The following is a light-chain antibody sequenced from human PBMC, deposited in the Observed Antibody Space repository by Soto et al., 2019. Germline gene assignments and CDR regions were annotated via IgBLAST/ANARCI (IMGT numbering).Light chain of an antibody. J-gene: IGLJ2*01. V-gene: IGLV2-14*01. Sequence: QSALTQPASVSGSPGQSITISCTGTSSDVGGYNYVSWYQQHPGKAPKLMIYDVSNRPSGVSNRFSGSKSGNTASLTISGLQAEDEADYYCISYTTGSTLYVVFGGGTKLTVL. CDR1: SSDVGGYNY. CDR2: DVS. CDR3: ISYTTGSTLYVV.